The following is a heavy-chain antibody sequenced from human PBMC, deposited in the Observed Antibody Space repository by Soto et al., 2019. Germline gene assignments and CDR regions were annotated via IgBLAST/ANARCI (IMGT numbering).Heavy chain of an antibody. D-gene: IGHD1-26*01. CDR3: AAEWELGAFDI. J-gene: IGHJ3*02. V-gene: IGHV3-30-3*01. CDR2: ISYDGSNK. CDR1: GFTFSSYA. Sequence: QVQLVESGGGVVQPGRSLRLSCAASGFTFSSYAMHWVRQAPGKGLEWVAVISYDGSNKYYADSVKGRFTISRDNSKNTLYLQMNSLRAEDTAVYYCAAEWELGAFDIWGQGTMVTVSS.